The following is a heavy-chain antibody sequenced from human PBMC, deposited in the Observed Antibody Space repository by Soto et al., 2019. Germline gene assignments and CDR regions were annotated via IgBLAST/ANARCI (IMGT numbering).Heavy chain of an antibody. CDR3: AXXXXXEHAYDV. V-gene: IGHV3-53*01. CDR2: LYDVDGS. J-gene: IGHJ3*01. CDR1: GLTISGKKY. D-gene: IGHD1-1*01. Sequence: DVQLVESGGGLIQPGESLRLSCAAFGLTISGKKYVAWVRQAPGXGLEWVSALYDVDGSFYADSVKGRFTTSSDSSKTTVYLQMNDLRPXDXAXXXXAXXXXXEHAYDVWGQGTTVTVSS.